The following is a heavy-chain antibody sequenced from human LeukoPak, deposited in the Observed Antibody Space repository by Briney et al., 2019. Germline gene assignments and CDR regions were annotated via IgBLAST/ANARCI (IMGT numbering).Heavy chain of an antibody. V-gene: IGHV4-59*08. CDR3: ARLGYSGYAFYYYYGMDV. CDR1: GGSISSYY. D-gene: IGHD5-12*01. CDR2: IYYSGST. J-gene: IGHJ6*02. Sequence: PSETLSLTCTVSGGSISSYYWSWIRQPPGKGLEWIGYIYYSGSTNYNPSLKSRVTISVDTSKNQFSLKLSSVTAADTAVYYCARLGYSGYAFYYYYGMDVWVQGTTVTVSS.